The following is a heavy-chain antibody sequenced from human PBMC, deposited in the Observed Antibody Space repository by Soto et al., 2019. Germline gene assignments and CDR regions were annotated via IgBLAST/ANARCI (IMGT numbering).Heavy chain of an antibody. V-gene: IGHV3-23*01. CDR2: ISGTGGDT. J-gene: IGHJ4*02. CDR1: GFTFRSYA. Sequence: QTGGSLRLSCAASGFTFRSYAMNWVRQAPGKGLEWVSGISGTGGDTYYADSVKGRFTISRDNSKNTLYLQMNSLRAEDTAIYYCVKDRGTIAYWGQGTLVTVSS. D-gene: IGHD6-25*01. CDR3: VKDRGTIAY.